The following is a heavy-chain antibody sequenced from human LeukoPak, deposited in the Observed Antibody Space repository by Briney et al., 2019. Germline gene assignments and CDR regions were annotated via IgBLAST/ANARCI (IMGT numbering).Heavy chain of an antibody. CDR2: IREVGSEK. D-gene: IGHD3-10*01. CDR1: GFTFSIYA. J-gene: IGHJ4*02. CDR3: ARDLATYYYGSGTSTGY. Sequence: GGSLRLSCAASGFTFSIYAMSWVRQAPGKGLEWVANIREVGSEKYYVDSVKGRFTFSRDNAKNSLYLQMNSLRAEDRAVYYCARDLATYYYGSGTSTGYWGQGTLVTVSS. V-gene: IGHV3-7*01.